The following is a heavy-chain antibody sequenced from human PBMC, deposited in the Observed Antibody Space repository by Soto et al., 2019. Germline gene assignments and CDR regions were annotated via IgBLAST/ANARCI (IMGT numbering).Heavy chain of an antibody. CDR3: ATRAGTYPY. CDR2: IDPDGSDT. D-gene: IGHD1-26*01. Sequence: PGGSLRLSCAASGFAFSRFPMHWVRQAPGKGLVWVSRIDPDGSDTTYADSVKGRFTISRDNAKNIVYLQMSSLRAEDTALYYCATRAGTYPYWGQGTLVTVSS. V-gene: IGHV3-74*01. J-gene: IGHJ4*02. CDR1: GFAFSRFP.